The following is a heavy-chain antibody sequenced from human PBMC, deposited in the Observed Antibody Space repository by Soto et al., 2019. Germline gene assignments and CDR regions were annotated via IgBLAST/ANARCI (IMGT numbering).Heavy chain of an antibody. CDR2: IIPIFGTA. CDR1: GGTFSSYA. D-gene: IGHD3-3*01. CDR3: ARDGRLRFLEWLPSTYYYYGMDV. J-gene: IGHJ6*02. Sequence: SVKVSCKAPGGTFSSYAISWVRQAPGQGLEWMGGIIPIFGTANYAQKFQGRVTITADESTSTAYMELSSLRSEDTAVYYCARDGRLRFLEWLPSTYYYYGMDVWGQGTTVTVSS. V-gene: IGHV1-69*13.